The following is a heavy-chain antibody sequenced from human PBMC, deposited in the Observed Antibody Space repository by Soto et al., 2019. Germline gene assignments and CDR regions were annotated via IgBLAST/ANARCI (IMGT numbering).Heavy chain of an antibody. CDR1: GGTFSIYA. CDR3: ARDRDYGANSDAFDI. J-gene: IGHJ3*02. Sequence: SVKVSCKASGGTFSIYAISWVLQSPLQWLEWMGGIIPIFGTANYAQKFQGRVTITADKSTSTAYMELSSLRSEDTAVYYCARDRDYGANSDAFDIWGQGTMVTVSS. CDR2: IIPIFGTA. V-gene: IGHV1-69*06. D-gene: IGHD4-17*01.